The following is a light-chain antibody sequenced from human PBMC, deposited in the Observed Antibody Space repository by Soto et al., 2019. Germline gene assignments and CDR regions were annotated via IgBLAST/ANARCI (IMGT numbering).Light chain of an antibody. CDR2: AAS. Sequence: IQLTQSPSSLSASVGDRVTISCRASQGIGNDLAWYQQKPGKAPRILIFAASNLQSGVPSRFRGSGSGTEFTLTISRLQPDDFATYYCQHYNSYSEAFGQGTKVDIK. CDR3: QHYNSYSEA. J-gene: IGKJ1*01. CDR1: QGIGND. V-gene: IGKV1-17*01.